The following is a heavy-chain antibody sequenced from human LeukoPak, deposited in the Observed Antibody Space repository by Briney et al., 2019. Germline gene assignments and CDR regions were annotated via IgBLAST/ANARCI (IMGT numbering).Heavy chain of an antibody. CDR2: IWSDGSNK. D-gene: IGHD3-10*01. CDR3: ARPFGSGSSPTAYFDY. CDR1: GFTFSRYG. Sequence: GGSLRLSCAASGFTFSRYGMHWVRQAPGKGLEWVAVIWSDGSNKYYADSVKGRFTISRDNSKNTPYLQVNSLRAEDTAVYYCARPFGSGSSPTAYFDYWGQGTLVTVSS. J-gene: IGHJ4*02. V-gene: IGHV3-33*01.